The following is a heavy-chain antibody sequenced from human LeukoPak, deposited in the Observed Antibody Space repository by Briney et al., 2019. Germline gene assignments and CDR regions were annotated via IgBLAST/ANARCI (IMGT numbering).Heavy chain of an antibody. CDR3: ASVFCSSTSCPGQVYGMDV. J-gene: IGHJ6*02. V-gene: IGHV1-24*01. Sequence: ASVKVSCKVSGYTLTELSMHWVRQAPGKGLEWMGGFDPEDGETIYAQKFQGRVTMTEDTSTDTAYMELSSLRSEDTAVYYCASVFCSSTSCPGQVYGMDVWGQGTTVAVSS. D-gene: IGHD2-2*01. CDR2: FDPEDGET. CDR1: GYTLTELS.